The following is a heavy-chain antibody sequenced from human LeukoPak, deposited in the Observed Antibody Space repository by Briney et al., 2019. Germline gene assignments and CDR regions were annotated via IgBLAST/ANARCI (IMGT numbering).Heavy chain of an antibody. D-gene: IGHD3-22*01. V-gene: IGHV4-34*01. CDR1: GGSFSGYY. Sequence: SETLSLTCAVYGGSFSGYYWSWIRQPPGKGLEWIGEINRSGSTNYNPSLKSRVTISVDTSKNQFSLKLSSVTAADTAVYYCARGGDYYDSSGYYHFDYWGQGTLVTVSS. CDR2: INRSGST. J-gene: IGHJ4*02. CDR3: ARGGDYYDSSGYYHFDY.